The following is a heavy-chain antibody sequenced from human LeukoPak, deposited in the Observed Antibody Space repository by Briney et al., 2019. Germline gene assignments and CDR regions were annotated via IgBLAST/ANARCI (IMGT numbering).Heavy chain of an antibody. CDR1: GFTFSSYW. Sequence: GGSLRLSCAASGFTFSSYWMIWVRQAPGKGLECTANIKQDGSEKYYVDSVKGRFTISRDNAKNSLYLQMNSLRVEDTAVYYCVGDHRDYFDYWGQGTLVTVSS. CDR3: VGDHRDYFDY. V-gene: IGHV3-7*05. CDR2: IKQDGSEK. J-gene: IGHJ4*02.